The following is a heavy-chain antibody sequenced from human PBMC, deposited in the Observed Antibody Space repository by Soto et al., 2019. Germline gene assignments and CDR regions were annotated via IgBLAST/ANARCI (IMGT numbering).Heavy chain of an antibody. Sequence: QVQLVQSGAEVKKPRSSVKVSCKASGGTFSSYAISWVRQAPGQGLEWMGGIIPIFGTANYAQKFQGRVTITADESTSTAYMELSSLRSEDTAVYYCAVRTMTSTYYSQERRYYYGMDVWGQGTTVTVSS. D-gene: IGHD2-15*01. V-gene: IGHV1-69*01. CDR1: GGTFSSYA. J-gene: IGHJ6*02. CDR2: IIPIFGTA. CDR3: AVRTMTSTYYSQERRYYYGMDV.